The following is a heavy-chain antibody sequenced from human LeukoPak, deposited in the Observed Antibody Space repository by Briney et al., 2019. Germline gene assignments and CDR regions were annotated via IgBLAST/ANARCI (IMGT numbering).Heavy chain of an antibody. Sequence: ASVKVSCKASGYTFTGYYMHWLRQAPGQGLEWMGWINPNSGGTNYAQKFQGRVTMTRDTSISTAYMELSRLRSDDTAVYYCAIGDGYSKSLDYWGQGTLVTVSS. CDR3: AIGDGYSKSLDY. CDR1: GYTFTGYY. D-gene: IGHD5-24*01. V-gene: IGHV1-2*02. J-gene: IGHJ4*02. CDR2: INPNSGGT.